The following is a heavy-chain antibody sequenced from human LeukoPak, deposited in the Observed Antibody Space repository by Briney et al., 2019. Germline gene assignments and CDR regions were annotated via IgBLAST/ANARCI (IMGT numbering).Heavy chain of an antibody. CDR3: ARDGSTLRFLEWFY. V-gene: IGHV1-69*05. Sequence: ASVNVSCTASGGTFSSYGISWVRQAPGQGLEWMGGIIPIFGAANYAQKFQGRVTITTDESTRTAYMELSSLRSDDTAVYYCARDGSTLRFLEWFYWGQGTLVTVSS. D-gene: IGHD3-3*01. CDR1: GGTFSSYG. CDR2: IIPIFGAA. J-gene: IGHJ4*02.